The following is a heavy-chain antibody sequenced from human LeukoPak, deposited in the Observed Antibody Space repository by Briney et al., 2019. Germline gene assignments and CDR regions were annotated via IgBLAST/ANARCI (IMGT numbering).Heavy chain of an antibody. D-gene: IGHD6-6*01. V-gene: IGHV4-39*07. J-gene: IGHJ6*03. CDR2: IYYSGST. CDR3: ARANKNSSSVYYYYYYMDV. Sequence: GSLRLSCAASGFTFSSYEMNWVRQPPGKGLEWIGSIYYSGSTYYNPSLKSRVTISVDTSKNQFSLKLSSVTAADTAVYYCARANKNSSSVYYYYYYMDVWGKGTTVTVSS. CDR1: GFTFSSYE.